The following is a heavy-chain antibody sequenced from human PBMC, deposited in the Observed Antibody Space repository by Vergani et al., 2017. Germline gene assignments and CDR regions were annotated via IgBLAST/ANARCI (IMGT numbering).Heavy chain of an antibody. Sequence: QVQLQESGPGLVKPSQTLSLTCTVSGGSISSGSYYWSWIRQPAGKGLEWIGYIYYSGSTNYNPSLKSRVTISVDTSKNQFSLKLSSVTAADTAVYYCARLTMYSSTRRAFDIWGQGTMVTVSS. CDR3: ARLTMYSSTRRAFDI. J-gene: IGHJ3*02. D-gene: IGHD6-13*01. V-gene: IGHV4-61*10. CDR1: GGSISSGSYY. CDR2: IYYSGST.